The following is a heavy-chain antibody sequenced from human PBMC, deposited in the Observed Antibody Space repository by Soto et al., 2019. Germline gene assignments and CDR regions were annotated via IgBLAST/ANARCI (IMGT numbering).Heavy chain of an antibody. CDR1: GFTFSSYA. V-gene: IGHV3-23*01. J-gene: IGHJ4*02. Sequence: EVQLLESGGGLVQPGGSLRLSCAASGFTFSSYAMSWVRQAPGKGLEWVSAISGSGGSTYYADSVKGRFTISRDNSKNTLYLQMNSLRAEDTAVYYCAKDSRGQYCSCGSCYLGKYFDYWGQGTLVTVSS. CDR2: ISGSGGST. CDR3: AKDSRGQYCSCGSCYLGKYFDY. D-gene: IGHD2-15*01.